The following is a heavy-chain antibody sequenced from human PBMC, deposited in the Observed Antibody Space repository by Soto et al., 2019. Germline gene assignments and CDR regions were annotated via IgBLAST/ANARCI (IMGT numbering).Heavy chain of an antibody. Sequence: GGSLRLSCAASGFTFSNAWMSWVRQAPGKGLEWVGRIKSKTDGGTTDYAAPVKGRFTISRDDSKNTLYLQMNSLKTEDTAVYYCTTDPDYYDSSGYYYGEHYWGQGTLVTVSS. V-gene: IGHV3-15*01. CDR3: TTDPDYYDSSGYYYGEHY. J-gene: IGHJ4*02. CDR2: IKSKTDGGTT. D-gene: IGHD3-22*01. CDR1: GFTFSNAW.